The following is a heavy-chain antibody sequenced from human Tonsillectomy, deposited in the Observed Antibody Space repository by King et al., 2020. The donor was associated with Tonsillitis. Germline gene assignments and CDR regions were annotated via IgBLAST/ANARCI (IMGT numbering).Heavy chain of an antibody. CDR3: TRALRPDFEGVRDTYYGLDV. J-gene: IGHJ6*02. V-gene: IGHV1-46*03. CDR2: INPAGGGP. Sequence: QLVQSGAEVKKPGASVKLSCKASGYTFTFTNYHIHWVRQAPGQGLEWLGIINPAGGGPSYAQKFQGRVTMTRDTSASTVYLELSSLRSEDTAMYYCTRALRPDFEGVRDTYYGLDVWGQGTTVTVSS. D-gene: IGHD3-9*01. CDR1: GYTFTFTNYH.